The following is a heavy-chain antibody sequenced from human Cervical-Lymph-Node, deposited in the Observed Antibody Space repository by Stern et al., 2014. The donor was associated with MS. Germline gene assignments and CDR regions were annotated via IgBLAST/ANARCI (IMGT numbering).Heavy chain of an antibody. CDR3: ARRGDSSGRPFDY. Sequence: QVQLQESGPGLVKPSETLSLTCTVSGGSISSNSYYWGWIRQPPGKGLEWIGNIYYSGSTYYNPSLKSRVTISVDTSKNQFPLKLGSVTAADTAVYYCARRGDSSGRPFDYWGQGTLVTVSS. CDR2: IYYSGST. J-gene: IGHJ4*02. V-gene: IGHV4-39*01. CDR1: GGSISSNSYY. D-gene: IGHD6-19*01.